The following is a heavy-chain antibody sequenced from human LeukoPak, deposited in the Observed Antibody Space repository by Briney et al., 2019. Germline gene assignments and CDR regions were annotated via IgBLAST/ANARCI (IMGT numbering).Heavy chain of an antibody. J-gene: IGHJ5*02. D-gene: IGHD2-8*01. CDR3: ARGPLGYCTNGVCPTNWFDP. Sequence: GGSLRLSCAASGFTFSSYWMSWVRQAPGKGLEWVANIKQDGSEKYYVGSVKGRFTISRDNAKNSLYLQMNSLRAEDTAVYYCARGPLGYCTNGVCPTNWFDPWGQGTLVTVSS. CDR1: GFTFSSYW. V-gene: IGHV3-7*03. CDR2: IKQDGSEK.